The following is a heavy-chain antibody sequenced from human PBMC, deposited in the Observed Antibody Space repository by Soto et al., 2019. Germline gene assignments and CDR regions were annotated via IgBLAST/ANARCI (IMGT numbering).Heavy chain of an antibody. J-gene: IGHJ4*02. Sequence: PGGSLRLSCAASGFTFSSYSMNWVRQAPGKGLEWIGEINHSGSTNYNPSLKSRVTISVDTSKNQFSLKLSSVTAADTAVYYCARGPAPRGSSGWYGAFDYWGQGTLVTVSS. CDR2: INHSGST. V-gene: IGHV4-34*01. D-gene: IGHD6-19*01. CDR3: ARGPAPRGSSGWYGAFDY. CDR1: GFTFSSYS.